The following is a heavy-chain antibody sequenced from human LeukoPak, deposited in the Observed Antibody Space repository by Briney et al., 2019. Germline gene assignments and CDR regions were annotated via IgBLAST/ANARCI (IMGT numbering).Heavy chain of an antibody. V-gene: IGHV3-23*01. J-gene: IGHJ4*02. CDR2: ISDSGDST. CDR1: GFTFNSYA. CDR3: AKVEGGWTAAGPNFDY. Sequence: GGSLRLSCAASGFTFNSYAMSWVRQAPGKGLEWVSGISDSGDSTFYADSVKGRFTISRDSSKNTLYLQMNSLRAEDTAVYYCAKVEGGWTAAGPNFDYWGQGTLVTVSS. D-gene: IGHD6-13*01.